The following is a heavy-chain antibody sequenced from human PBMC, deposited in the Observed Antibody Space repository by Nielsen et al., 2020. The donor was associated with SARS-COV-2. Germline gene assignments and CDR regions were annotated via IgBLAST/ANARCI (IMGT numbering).Heavy chain of an antibody. Sequence: GESLKISCAASGFTFRSYWMSWVRQAPGKGLEWVANIRQDGSEKYYVDSVKGRFNISRDNAKNSLYLQMNSLRAGDTAVYYCARGSQYYDFSRETIYYYYGMDVWGQGTTVTVSS. J-gene: IGHJ6*02. CDR3: ARGSQYYDFSRETIYYYYGMDV. CDR1: GFTFRSYW. D-gene: IGHD3-3*01. CDR2: IRQDGSEK. V-gene: IGHV3-7*01.